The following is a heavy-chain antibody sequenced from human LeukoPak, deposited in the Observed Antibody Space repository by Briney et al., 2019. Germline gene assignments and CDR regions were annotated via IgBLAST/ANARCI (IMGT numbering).Heavy chain of an antibody. CDR3: TGGSDKVLSGECYYYMYV. CDR1: GFTIHYW. J-gene: IGHJ6*03. D-gene: IGHD2/OR15-2a*01. Sequence: PGGSLSLSCTASGFTIHYWLNWARQPPGKGLEWVANINRNGRGKHYVTSVKGRFTISRDSAKNSLALQMHSLRAEDTAVYYCTGGSDKVLSGECYYYMYVWVTGTTVSVS. CDR2: INRNGRGK. V-gene: IGHV3-7*01.